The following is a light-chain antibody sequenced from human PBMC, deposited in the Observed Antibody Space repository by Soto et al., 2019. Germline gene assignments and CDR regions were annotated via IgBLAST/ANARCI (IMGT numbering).Light chain of an antibody. CDR3: QQYGSSGT. V-gene: IGKV3-20*01. CDR2: GAS. Sequence: EIVLTQSPGPLSLSPGERATLSCRASQSVSNNYLAWYQQQPGQAPRLLIYGASNRATGIPDRFSGSGSGTDFTLTISRLEPEYFAVYYCQQYGSSGTFGQGTKVDIK. CDR1: QSVSNNY. J-gene: IGKJ1*01.